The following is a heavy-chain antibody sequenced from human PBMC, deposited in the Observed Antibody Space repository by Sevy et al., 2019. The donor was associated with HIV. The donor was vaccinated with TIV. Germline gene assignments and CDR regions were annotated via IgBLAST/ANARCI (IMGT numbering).Heavy chain of an antibody. CDR1: GFILSDYY. Sequence: GGSLRLSCAASGFILSDYYMTWVRQAPGKGLEWVSYISGNDDTIYYADPLKGRFTISRDNTKNSLYHQRNSLRAEDTAVYYCAGDHVKDGDLGDYYYYAMDVWGQGTTVTVSS. CDR2: ISGNDDTI. CDR3: AGDHVKDGDLGDYYYYAMDV. D-gene: IGHD4-17*01. J-gene: IGHJ6*02. V-gene: IGHV3-11*01.